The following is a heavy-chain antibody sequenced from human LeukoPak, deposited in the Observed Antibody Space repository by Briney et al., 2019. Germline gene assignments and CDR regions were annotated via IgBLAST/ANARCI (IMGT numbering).Heavy chain of an antibody. CDR1: GFVFSDYY. D-gene: IGHD3-22*01. Sequence: PGGSLRLSCAASGFVFSDYYMSWIRQTPGKGLEWISFITGSGTTIHYADSVKGRFTVSRDNAKNSLYLQMNSLRAEDTAVYFCTRPSQVASDSSGYLDYWGQGTPVIVSS. V-gene: IGHV3-11*01. CDR2: ITGSGTTI. J-gene: IGHJ4*02. CDR3: TRPSQVASDSSGYLDY.